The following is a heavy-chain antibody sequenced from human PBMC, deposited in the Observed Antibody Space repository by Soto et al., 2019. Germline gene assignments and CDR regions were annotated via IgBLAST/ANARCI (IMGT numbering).Heavy chain of an antibody. CDR3: TTPRSGSGRPYYYYYGMDV. V-gene: IGHV3-15*07. J-gene: IGHJ6*02. CDR1: GFTFSNAW. CDR2: IKSKTDGGTT. D-gene: IGHD3-10*01. Sequence: EVQLVESGGGLVKPGGSLRLSCAASGFTFSNAWMNWVRQAPGKGLEWVGRIKSKTDGGTTDYAAPVKGRFTISRDDSKNTLYLQMNSLKTEDTAVYYCTTPRSGSGRPYYYYYGMDVWGQGTTVTVSS.